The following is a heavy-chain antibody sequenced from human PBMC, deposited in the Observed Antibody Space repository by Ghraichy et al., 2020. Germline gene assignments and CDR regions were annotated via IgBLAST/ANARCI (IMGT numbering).Heavy chain of an antibody. Sequence: SETLSLSCGVLGGTPSGYEWRWIRQPPGKGLEWVGKIDDSGSTTYNPSLESRVFISVATSRREFSLKLDSVTAADTAVYYCAAWYPTYGLDVWGPGTKVAVSS. CDR2: IDDSGST. D-gene: IGHD6-13*01. CDR1: GGTPSGYE. J-gene: IGHJ6*02. V-gene: IGHV4-34*08. CDR3: AAWYPTYGLDV.